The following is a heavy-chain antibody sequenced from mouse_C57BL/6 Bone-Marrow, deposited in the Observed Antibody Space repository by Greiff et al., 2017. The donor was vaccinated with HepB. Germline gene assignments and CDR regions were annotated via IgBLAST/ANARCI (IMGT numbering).Heavy chain of an antibody. V-gene: IGHV1-5*01. J-gene: IGHJ2*01. CDR1: GYTFTSYW. Sequence: VQLQQSGTVLARPGASVKMSCKTSGYTFTSYWMHWVNQRPGQGLEWIGAIYPGNSDTSYNQKFKGKAKLTAVTSASTAYMELSSLTNEDSAVYYCTRYLITTVVATDYWGPGTTLTVSS. CDR2: IYPGNSDT. CDR3: TRYLITTVVATDY. D-gene: IGHD1-1*01.